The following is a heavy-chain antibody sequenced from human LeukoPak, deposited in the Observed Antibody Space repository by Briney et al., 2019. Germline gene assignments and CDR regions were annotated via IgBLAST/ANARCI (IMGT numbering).Heavy chain of an antibody. V-gene: IGHV3-13*01. D-gene: IGHD6-19*01. CDR2: IGTAGDT. CDR3: ARGPYSSGYFDY. J-gene: IGHJ4*02. Sequence: PGGSLRLSCAASGFTFSSYDMHWVRQATGKGLEWVSAIGTAGDTYYPASVKGRFTISRENAKNSLYLQMNSLRAVDTAVYYCARGPYSSGYFDYWGQGTLVTVSS. CDR1: GFTFSSYD.